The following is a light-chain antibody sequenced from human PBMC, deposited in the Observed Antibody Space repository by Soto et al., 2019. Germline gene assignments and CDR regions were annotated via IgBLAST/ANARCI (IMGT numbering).Light chain of an antibody. J-gene: IGKJ3*01. CDR2: AAS. V-gene: IGKV1-27*01. Sequence: DIQMTQSPSSLSASVGDRVTITCRASQDISNYLAWYQQRPGKAPQLLIYAASTLQSGVPFRFSGGGSGTDFTLTISSLQPEDVATYYCQKYYSAIFTFGPGTKVDIK. CDR3: QKYYSAIFT. CDR1: QDISNY.